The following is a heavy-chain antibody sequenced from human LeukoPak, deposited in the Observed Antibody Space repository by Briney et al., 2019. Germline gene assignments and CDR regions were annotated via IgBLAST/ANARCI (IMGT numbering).Heavy chain of an antibody. CDR2: ISGSGGST. Sequence: GGSLRLSCAASGFTFSSYAMSWVRQAPGKGLEWVSAISGSGGSTYYADSVKGRFTISRDNSKNTLYLQMNSLRGDDTGIYHCAKAYTRSWYAAFDIWGQGTMVTISS. V-gene: IGHV3-23*01. CDR1: GFTFSSYA. J-gene: IGHJ3*02. CDR3: AKAYTRSWYAAFDI. D-gene: IGHD6-13*01.